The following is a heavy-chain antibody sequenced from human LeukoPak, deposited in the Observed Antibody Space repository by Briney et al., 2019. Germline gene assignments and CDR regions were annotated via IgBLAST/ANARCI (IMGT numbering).Heavy chain of an antibody. CDR2: ISGSGGST. CDR3: ARRGPETVATIDY. CDR1: GFTFSSYG. Sequence: GGSLRLSCAASGFTFSSYGMSWVRQAPGKGLEWVSAISGSGGSTYYADSVKGRFTISRDNSKNTLYLQMNSLRPGDTGVYYCARRGPETVATIDYWGQGTPVTVSS. J-gene: IGHJ4*02. D-gene: IGHD5-12*01. V-gene: IGHV3-23*01.